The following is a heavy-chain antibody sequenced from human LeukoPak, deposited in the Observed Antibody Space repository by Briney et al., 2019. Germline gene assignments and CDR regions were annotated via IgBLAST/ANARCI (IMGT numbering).Heavy chain of an antibody. V-gene: IGHV3-21*01. J-gene: IGHJ4*02. CDR3: ARGYYDSSGYYPL. D-gene: IGHD3-22*01. Sequence: GGSLRLSCAASGFTFSSYSMNWVRQAPGKGLEWVSSISGSSSYIYYADSVKGRFTISRDNAKNSLYLQMNSLRAEDTAVYYCARGYYDSSGYYPLWGQGTLVTVSS. CDR1: GFTFSSYS. CDR2: ISGSSSYI.